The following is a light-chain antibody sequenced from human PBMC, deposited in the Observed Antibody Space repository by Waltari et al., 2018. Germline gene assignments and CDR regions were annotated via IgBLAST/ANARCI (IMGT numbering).Light chain of an antibody. J-gene: IGLJ2*01. CDR1: RSDVGGFNY. V-gene: IGLV2-14*01. CDR2: EVN. CDR3: SSYTSSRTLV. Sequence: QSALTQPASVSEPPGQSITIACTGTRSDVGGFNYVPWYQQPPGNAPHRMIHEVNNRPPGVSKRLPGSKSGNTASLTISGLQAEDEADYYCSSYTSSRTLVFGGGTKLTVL.